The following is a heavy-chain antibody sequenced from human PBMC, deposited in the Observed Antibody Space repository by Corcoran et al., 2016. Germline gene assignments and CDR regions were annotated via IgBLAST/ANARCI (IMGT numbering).Heavy chain of an antibody. CDR1: GFTFSSYW. D-gene: IGHD4-4*01. CDR3: ARENYSDYFAY. V-gene: IGHV3-7*01. Sequence: EVQLVESGGGLVQPGGSLRLSCAASGFTFSSYWMSWVRQAPGKGLEWVANIKQDGSDKYYWGSVKGRFTISRDNAKNSLWLQMNSLRAEGAAVYYCARENYSDYFAYWGQGALVTVSS. J-gene: IGHJ4*02. CDR2: IKQDGSDK.